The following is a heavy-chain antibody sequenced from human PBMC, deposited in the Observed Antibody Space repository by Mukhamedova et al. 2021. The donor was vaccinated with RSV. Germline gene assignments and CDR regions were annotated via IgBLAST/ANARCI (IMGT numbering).Heavy chain of an antibody. V-gene: IGHV4-39*01. Sequence: SSGYYWGWIRQPPGKGLEWIANMYYTGSTSYNPSLNTRVTISVDTSKNQFYLNLDSVTAADTAVYYCARLRQVQVAADYWGQGTL. D-gene: IGHD6-19*01. CDR1: SSGYY. CDR3: ARLRQVQVAADY. CDR2: MYYTGST. J-gene: IGHJ4*02.